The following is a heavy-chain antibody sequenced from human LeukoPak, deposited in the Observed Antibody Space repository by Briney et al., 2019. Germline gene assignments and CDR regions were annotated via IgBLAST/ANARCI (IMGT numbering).Heavy chain of an antibody. CDR2: ISAYNGNT. J-gene: IGHJ5*02. D-gene: IGHD3-10*01. CDR1: GYTFTSYG. CDR3: ARKTDSWFGELFWLDP. Sequence: ASVKVSCKASGYTFTSYGISWVRQAPGQGLEWMGWISAYNGNTNYAQKLQGRVTMTTDTSTSTAYMELRSLRSDDTAVYYCARKTDSWFGELFWLDPWGQGTLVTASS. V-gene: IGHV1-18*04.